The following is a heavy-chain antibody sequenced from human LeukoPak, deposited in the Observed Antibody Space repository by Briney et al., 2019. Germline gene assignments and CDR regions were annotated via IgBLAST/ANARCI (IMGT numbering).Heavy chain of an antibody. CDR3: AKETLAFFDP. D-gene: IGHD2/OR15-2a*01. CDR2: IRVYNGKT. V-gene: IGHV1-18*04. CDR1: GYSFNSFG. J-gene: IGHJ5*02. Sequence: ASVKVSCKASGYSFNSFGITWVRQAPGQGLEWMGWIRVYNGKTHYAENFQGRVTMTTDTTTSTAYMELRSLTSDDTAVYYCAKETLAFFDPWGQGTLVTVSS.